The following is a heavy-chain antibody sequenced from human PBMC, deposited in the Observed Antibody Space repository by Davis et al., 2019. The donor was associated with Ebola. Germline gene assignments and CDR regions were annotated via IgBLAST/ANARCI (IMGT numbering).Heavy chain of an antibody. J-gene: IGHJ4*02. D-gene: IGHD6-19*01. V-gene: IGHV3-30*18. CDR1: GFTFSSCG. CDR2: ISYDGSNK. CDR3: AKIAGIAVAPIDY. Sequence: GESLKISCAASGFTFSSCGMHWVRQAPGKGLEWVAVISYDGSNKYYADSVKGRFTISRDNSKNTLYLQMNSLRAEDTAVYYCAKIAGIAVAPIDYWGQGTLVTVSS.